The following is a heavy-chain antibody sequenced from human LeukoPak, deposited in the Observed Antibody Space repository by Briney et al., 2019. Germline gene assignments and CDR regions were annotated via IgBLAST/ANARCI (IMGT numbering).Heavy chain of an antibody. CDR1: GFTVNSNY. V-gene: IGHV3-66*01. J-gene: IGHJ4*02. Sequence: GGSLRLSCAASGFTVNSNYMSWVRQAPGKGLEWVSVIYSSGSTYYADSVKGRFTISRDNSKNTLYLQMSSLRAEDTAVYYCASGHPLMGVTSGVFDYWGQGTLVTVSS. CDR2: IYSSGST. CDR3: ASGHPLMGVTSGVFDY. D-gene: IGHD3-10*01.